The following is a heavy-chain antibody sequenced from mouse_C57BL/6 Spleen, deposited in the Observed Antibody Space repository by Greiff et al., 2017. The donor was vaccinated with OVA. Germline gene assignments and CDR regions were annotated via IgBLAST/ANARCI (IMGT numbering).Heavy chain of an antibody. D-gene: IGHD2-4*01. CDR1: GYTFTSYW. V-gene: IGHV1-61*01. CDR3: ARRWAYDYAEGWFAY. CDR2: IYPSDSGT. Sequence: QVQLQQSGAELVRPGSSVKLSCKASGYTFTSYWMDWVKQRPGQGLEWIGNIYPSDSGTHYNQKFKDKATLTVDKSSSTAYMQLSSLTSEDSAVYYCARRWAYDYAEGWFAYWGQGTLVTVSA. J-gene: IGHJ3*01.